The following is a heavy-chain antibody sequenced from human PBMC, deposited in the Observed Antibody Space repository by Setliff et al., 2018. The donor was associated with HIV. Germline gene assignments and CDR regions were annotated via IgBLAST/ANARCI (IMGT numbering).Heavy chain of an antibody. V-gene: IGHV4-39*07. CDR2: IYYSGGT. Sequence: SETLSLPCTVSGGSISSSSHYWGWIRQPPGKGLEWIGSIYYSGGTYYNPSLKSLVTISVDTSKNQFSLKLSSVSAADTAVYYCARAADYHDSSGYWAPPRYFDYWGQGTLVTVSS. CDR3: ARAADYHDSSGYWAPPRYFDY. J-gene: IGHJ4*02. D-gene: IGHD3-22*01. CDR1: GGSISSSSHY.